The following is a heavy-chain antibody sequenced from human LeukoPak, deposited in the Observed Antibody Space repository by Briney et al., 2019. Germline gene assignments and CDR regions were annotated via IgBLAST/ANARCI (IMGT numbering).Heavy chain of an antibody. Sequence: PSETLSLTCSVSGGSLSSYYWSWIRQPPGKGLEWLGNIYYSGSTNYNPSLKSRVTISVDTSKNQFSLKLSSVTAEDTAVYYCARGECIPSNFDSWGQETLVTVS. J-gene: IGHJ4*02. D-gene: IGHD3-10*01. V-gene: IGHV4-59*08. CDR2: IYYSGST. CDR1: GGSLSSYY. CDR3: ARGECIPSNFDS.